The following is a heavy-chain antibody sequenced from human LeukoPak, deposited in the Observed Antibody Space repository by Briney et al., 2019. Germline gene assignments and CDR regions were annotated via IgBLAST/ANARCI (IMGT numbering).Heavy chain of an antibody. D-gene: IGHD6-19*01. CDR3: AKSSGGWYSDY. Sequence: GGSLRLSCAASGFTFSSYWMHWVRQAPGKGLEWVSAISGSGGSTYYADSVKGRFAISRDNSKNTLYLQMNSLRAEDTAVYYCAKSSGGWYSDYWGQGTLVTVSS. CDR1: GFTFSSYW. V-gene: IGHV3-23*01. J-gene: IGHJ4*02. CDR2: ISGSGGST.